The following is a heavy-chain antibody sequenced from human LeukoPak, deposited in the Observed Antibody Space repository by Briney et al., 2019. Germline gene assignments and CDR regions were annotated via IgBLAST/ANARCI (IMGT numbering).Heavy chain of an antibody. CDR3: ARGLILGQARLDSSGYYDY. D-gene: IGHD3-22*01. J-gene: IGHJ4*02. CDR1: GFTFNNYA. V-gene: IGHV3-21*01. Sequence: PGGSLRLSCAASGFTFNNYAMTWVRQTPGKGLEWVSSITSSSVYIYYADSVKGRFTISRDNAKNSLYLQMNSLRAEDTAVYYCARGLILGQARLDSSGYYDYWGQGTLDTVSS. CDR2: ITSSSVYI.